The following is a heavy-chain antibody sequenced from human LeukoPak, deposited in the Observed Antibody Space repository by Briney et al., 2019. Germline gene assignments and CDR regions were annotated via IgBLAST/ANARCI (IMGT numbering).Heavy chain of an antibody. V-gene: IGHV5-51*01. CDR1: GYSFSNYW. J-gene: IGHJ4*02. CDR2: IYPGDCET. CDR3: AIPPGYCGNDCSFDH. D-gene: IGHD2-21*02. Sequence: GESLKISCEGSGYSFSNYWIGWVRQMPGKGLGWVGIIYPGDCETRYSPSFQGLVTISVDKSISTAYLQWSSLKASDTAMYYCAIPPGYCGNDCSFDHWGQGTLVTVSS.